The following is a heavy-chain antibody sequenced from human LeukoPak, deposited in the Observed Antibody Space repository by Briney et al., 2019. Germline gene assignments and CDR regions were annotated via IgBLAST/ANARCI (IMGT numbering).Heavy chain of an antibody. J-gene: IGHJ4*02. Sequence: GGSLRLSCAASGFTFSSYSMNWVRQAPGKGLEWVANIKEDGSEKYYVDSVKGRFTISRDNAKNSLYLQMNSLRAEDTAMYYCARATSEALDYWGQGTLVTVSS. D-gene: IGHD3-3*01. CDR2: IKEDGSEK. CDR3: ARATSEALDY. CDR1: GFTFSSYS. V-gene: IGHV3-7*01.